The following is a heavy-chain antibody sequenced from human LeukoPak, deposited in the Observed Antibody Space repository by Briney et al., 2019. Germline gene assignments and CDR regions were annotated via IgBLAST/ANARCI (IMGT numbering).Heavy chain of an antibody. CDR2: IYYSGST. D-gene: IGHD6-19*01. CDR3: ARTGEQWLVPYFDY. Sequence: SETLSLTCTVSGGSISSYYWSWIRQPPGKGLEWIGYIYYSGSTNYNPSLKRRVTISVDTSKNQFSLKLSSVTAADTAVYYCARTGEQWLVPYFDYWGQGTLVTVSS. CDR1: GGSISSYY. J-gene: IGHJ4*02. V-gene: IGHV4-59*01.